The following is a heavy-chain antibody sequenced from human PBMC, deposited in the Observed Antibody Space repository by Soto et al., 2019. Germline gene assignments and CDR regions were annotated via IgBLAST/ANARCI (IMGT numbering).Heavy chain of an antibody. CDR1: GDSVSSGNYY. Sequence: LSLTCTVSGDSVSSGNYYWSWIRQPPGKGLEWIGYIQASGGTRYNPSLKSRVYISLDTSKNQFSLMLTSVTAADTAIYYCMRTNSRGHWAAWYWGQGTLVTVSS. V-gene: IGHV4-61*01. CDR2: IQASGGT. J-gene: IGHJ4*02. D-gene: IGHD3-22*01. CDR3: MRTNSRGHWAAWY.